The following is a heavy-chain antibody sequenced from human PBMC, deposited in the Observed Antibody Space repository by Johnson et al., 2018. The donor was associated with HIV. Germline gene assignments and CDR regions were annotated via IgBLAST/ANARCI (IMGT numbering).Heavy chain of an antibody. CDR1: GFIVSSNY. D-gene: IGHD6-6*01. CDR2: IYSGGST. V-gene: IGHV3-66*01. Sequence: VQLVESGGGLVQPGGSLRLSCAASGFIVSSNYMNWVRQAPGKGLEWVSVIYSGGSTYHADSVKGRFIISRDNSKNTLYLQMNSLRAEDTAVYYCARGGQLVAFDIWGQGTMVTVSS. CDR3: ARGGQLVAFDI. J-gene: IGHJ3*02.